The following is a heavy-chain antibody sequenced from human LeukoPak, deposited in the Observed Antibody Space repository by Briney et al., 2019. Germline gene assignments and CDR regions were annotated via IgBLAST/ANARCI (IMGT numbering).Heavy chain of an antibody. CDR2: TYYSGST. Sequence: SSETLSLTCTVSGGSISSSSYYWGWIRQPPGKGLEWIGSTYYSGSTYYNPSLKSRVTISVDTSKNQFSLKLSSVTAADTAVYYCARLYCSGGSCYVDYWGQGTLVTVSS. D-gene: IGHD2-15*01. CDR3: ARLYCSGGSCYVDY. J-gene: IGHJ4*02. V-gene: IGHV4-39*01. CDR1: GGSISSSSYY.